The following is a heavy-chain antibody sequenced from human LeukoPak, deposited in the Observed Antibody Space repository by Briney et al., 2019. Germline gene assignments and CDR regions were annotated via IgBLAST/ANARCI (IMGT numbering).Heavy chain of an antibody. CDR2: INPNSGGT. CDR3: ARDRHLTVYTNWFDP. J-gene: IGHJ5*02. Sequence: ASVKVSCKASGYTFTGYYMHWVRQAPGQGLEWMGWINPNSGGTNYAQKFQGRVTMTRDTSISTAYMELSRLRSDDTAVYYCARDRHLTVYTNWFDPWGQGTLVTVSS. CDR1: GYTFTGYY. V-gene: IGHV1-2*02. D-gene: IGHD1-1*01.